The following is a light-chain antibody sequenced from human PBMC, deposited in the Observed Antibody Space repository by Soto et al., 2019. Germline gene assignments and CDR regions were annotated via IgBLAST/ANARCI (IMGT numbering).Light chain of an antibody. Sequence: IQLTQSPSSLSASVGDRVTITCRASQGINSILDWYQQKPGKAPKLLMYGASTLQSGVPSRFSGSGSGTDFTLTISSVEPEDFAPYCCQQLTNCRCTFGQGTKLQIK. V-gene: IGKV1-9*01. J-gene: IGKJ2*02. CDR1: QGINSI. CDR3: QQLTNCRCT. CDR2: GAS.